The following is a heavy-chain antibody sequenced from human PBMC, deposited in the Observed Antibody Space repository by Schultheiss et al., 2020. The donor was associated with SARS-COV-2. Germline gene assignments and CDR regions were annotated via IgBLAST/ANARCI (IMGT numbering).Heavy chain of an antibody. J-gene: IGHJ6*02. CDR1: GFIVSSNY. V-gene: IGHV3-53*01. D-gene: IGHD3-3*01. CDR2: IYSGGST. CDR3: ARDRDYDFWSGYYKHYYYGMDV. Sequence: GESLKISCAASGFIVSSNYMSWVRQAPGKGLEWVSVIYSGGSTYYADSVKGRFTISRDNSKNTLYLQMNSLRAEDTAVYYCARDRDYDFWSGYYKHYYYGMDVWGQGTTVTVSS.